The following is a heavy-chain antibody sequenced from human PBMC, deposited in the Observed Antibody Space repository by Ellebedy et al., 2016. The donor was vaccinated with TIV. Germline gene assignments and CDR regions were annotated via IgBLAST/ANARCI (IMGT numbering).Heavy chain of an antibody. D-gene: IGHD3-10*01. CDR2: INPSGGST. CDR1: GYTFTSYY. J-gene: IGHJ4*02. CDR3: ARGDGALITMVRGVIIGFFDY. Sequence: ASVKVSXXASGYTFTSYYMHWVRPAPGQGLEWMGIINPSGGSTSYAQKFQGRVTMTRDTSTSTVYMELSSLRSEDTAVYYCARGDGALITMVRGVIIGFFDYWGQGTLVTVSS. V-gene: IGHV1-46*01.